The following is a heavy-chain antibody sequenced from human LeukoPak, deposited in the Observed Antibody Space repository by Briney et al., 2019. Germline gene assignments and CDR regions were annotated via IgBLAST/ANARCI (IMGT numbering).Heavy chain of an antibody. Sequence: GASVKVSCKASGYTFTSYDINWVRQATGQGLEWMGWMNPNSGNTGYAQKFQGRVTITRNTSISTAYMELSSLRSEDTAVYYCARGSDCSSTSCYTLFSSDPWGQGTLVTVSS. CDR3: ARGSDCSSTSCYTLFSSDP. V-gene: IGHV1-8*03. CDR2: MNPNSGNT. J-gene: IGHJ5*02. D-gene: IGHD2-2*02. CDR1: GYTFTSYD.